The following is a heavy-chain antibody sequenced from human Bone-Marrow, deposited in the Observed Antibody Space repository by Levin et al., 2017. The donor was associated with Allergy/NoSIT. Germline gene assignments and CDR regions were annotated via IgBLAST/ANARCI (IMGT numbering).Heavy chain of an antibody. V-gene: IGHV3-9*01. CDR1: GFTFDDFA. D-gene: IGHD7-27*01. J-gene: IGHJ4*02. CDR2: INWNRGII. Sequence: GGSLRLSCAASGFTFDDFAMHWVRQVPGKGLEWVSGINWNRGIIGYADSVKDRFTISRDNARNSLFLQMNSLGPEDTALYYCAEGLNWGSTNTLDDWGEGTLVTVSS. CDR3: AEGLNWGSTNTLDD.